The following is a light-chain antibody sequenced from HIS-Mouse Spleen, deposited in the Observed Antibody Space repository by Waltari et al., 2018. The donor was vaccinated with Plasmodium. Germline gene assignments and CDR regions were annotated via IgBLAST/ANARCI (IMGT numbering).Light chain of an antibody. CDR1: SSDVGGYNY. Sequence: QSALTQPASVSGSPGQSITISCTGTSSDVGGYNYVSWYQQHQCKAPKLMIYDVSTRPSGVSTRFPGSKSGNTASLTISGLQAEDEADYYCISYTSSSPVVFGGGTKLTVL. J-gene: IGLJ2*01. CDR2: DVS. CDR3: ISYTSSSPVV. V-gene: IGLV2-14*03.